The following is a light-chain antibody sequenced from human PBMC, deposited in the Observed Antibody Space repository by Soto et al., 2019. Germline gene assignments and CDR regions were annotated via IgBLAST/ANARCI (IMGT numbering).Light chain of an antibody. V-gene: IGKV3-11*01. CDR1: QSVSSY. CDR2: DAS. J-gene: IGKJ2*01. Sequence: EIVLTQSPATLSLSPGERATLSCRASQSVSSYLAWYQQKPGQAPRLLIYDASNRATGIPARFSGSGSGTDFTLTISSLEPEDFAVYYCQQRSNWPRMYTFVPGTKLEIK. CDR3: QQRSNWPRMYT.